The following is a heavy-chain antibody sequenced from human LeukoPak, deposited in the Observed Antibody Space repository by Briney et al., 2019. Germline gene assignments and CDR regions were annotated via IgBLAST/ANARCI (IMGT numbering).Heavy chain of an antibody. D-gene: IGHD1-26*01. J-gene: IGHJ4*02. CDR2: IYYSGST. CDR3: ARDEAGSSVSFDY. CDR1: GGSISSSSYC. V-gene: IGHV4-39*07. Sequence: SETLSLTCTVSGGSISSSSYCWGWIRQPPGKGLEWIGSIYYSGSTYYNPSLKSRVTISVDTSKNQFSLKLSSVTAADTAVYYCARDEAGSSVSFDYWGQGTLVTVSS.